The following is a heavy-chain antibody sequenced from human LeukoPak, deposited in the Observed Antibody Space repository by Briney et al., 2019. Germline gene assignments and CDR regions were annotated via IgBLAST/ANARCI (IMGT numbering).Heavy chain of an antibody. CDR1: GYTFTSYY. V-gene: IGHV1-46*01. D-gene: IGHD2-15*01. CDR3: TTDPHCSGGSCLLQLIDY. J-gene: IGHJ4*02. CDR2: INPSGGST. Sequence: ASVKVSCKASGYTFTSYYMHWVRQAPGQGLEWMGIINPSGGSTSYAQKFQGRVTMTRDTSTSTVYMELSSLRSEDTAVYYCTTDPHCSGGSCLLQLIDYWGQGTLVTVSS.